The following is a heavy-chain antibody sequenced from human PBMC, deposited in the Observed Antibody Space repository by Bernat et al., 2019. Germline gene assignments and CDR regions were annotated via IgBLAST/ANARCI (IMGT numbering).Heavy chain of an antibody. Sequence: QVQLVESGGGVVQPGRSLRLSCAASGFTFSSYGMHWVRQAPGKGLEWVAVIWYDGSNKYYADSVKGRFTISRDNSKNTLYLQMNSLRAEDTAVYYCAREVRDHYDSSGSVDYWGQGTLVTVSS. CDR3: AREVRDHYDSSGSVDY. J-gene: IGHJ4*02. CDR1: GFTFSSYG. CDR2: IWYDGSNK. V-gene: IGHV3-33*01. D-gene: IGHD3-22*01.